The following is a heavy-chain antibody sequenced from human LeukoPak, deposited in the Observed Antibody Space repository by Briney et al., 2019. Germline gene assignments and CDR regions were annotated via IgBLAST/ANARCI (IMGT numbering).Heavy chain of an antibody. V-gene: IGHV4-61*02. D-gene: IGHD3-22*01. CDR1: GGSISSGSYY. Sequence: SETLSLTCTVSGGSISSGSYYWSWIRQPAGKGLEWIGRIYTSGSTNYNPSLKSRVTISVDTSKNQFSLKLSSVTAADTAVYYCGREGSTGDSSGWGQGTLVTVSS. CDR2: IYTSGST. J-gene: IGHJ4*02. CDR3: GREGSTGDSSG.